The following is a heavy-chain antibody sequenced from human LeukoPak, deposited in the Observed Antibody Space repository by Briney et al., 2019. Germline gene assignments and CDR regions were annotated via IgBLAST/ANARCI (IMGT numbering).Heavy chain of an antibody. V-gene: IGHV3-23*01. CDR3: AKATGYLL. D-gene: IGHD1-14*01. CDR2: ISNSDGST. Sequence: PGGSLRLSCAASGFTFSSYAMSWVRQAPGKGLEWVSTISNSDGSTYYADSVKGRFSISRDNSENTLYLQMNSLGAEDTAVYYCAKATGYLLWGQGTLVTVSS. J-gene: IGHJ4*02. CDR1: GFTFSSYA.